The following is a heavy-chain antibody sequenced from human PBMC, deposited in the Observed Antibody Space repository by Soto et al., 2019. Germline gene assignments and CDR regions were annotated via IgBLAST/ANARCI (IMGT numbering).Heavy chain of an antibody. CDR3: ARARRRIAGDPNWFDP. CDR1: RSSISSGDYY. V-gene: IGHV4-30-4*02. CDR2: IYYSGST. Sequence: KPSETMSLTCTVSRSSISSGDYYWSWIRQPPGKGLEWIGYIYYSGSTYYNPSLKSRVTISVDTSKNQFSLKLSSVTAADTAVYYCARARRRIAGDPNWFDPWGQGALVTVSS. D-gene: IGHD6-13*01. J-gene: IGHJ5*02.